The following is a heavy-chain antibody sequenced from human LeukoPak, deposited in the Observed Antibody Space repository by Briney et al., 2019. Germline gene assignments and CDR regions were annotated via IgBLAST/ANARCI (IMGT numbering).Heavy chain of an antibody. J-gene: IGHJ4*02. Sequence: SETLSLTCTVSGGSISSSSYYWGWIRQPPGQGLEWIGSIYYSGSTYYNPSLKSRVTISVDTSKNQFSLKLSSVTAADTAVYYCASREWLGGNSVLFDYWGQGTLVTVSS. V-gene: IGHV4-39*01. CDR3: ASREWLGGNSVLFDY. D-gene: IGHD4-23*01. CDR2: IYYSGST. CDR1: GGSISSSSYY.